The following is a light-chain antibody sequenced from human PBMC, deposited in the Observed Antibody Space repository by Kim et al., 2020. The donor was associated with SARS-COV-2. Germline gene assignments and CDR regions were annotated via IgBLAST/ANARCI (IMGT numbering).Light chain of an antibody. CDR1: ALPKQY. J-gene: IGLJ3*02. V-gene: IGLV3-25*03. Sequence: SYELTQPPSVSVSPGQTARITCPGDALPKQYVYWFQQKPGQAPVVVIYEDTERPSGIPERFSGSTSGTTVTLTISGVQAEDEADYYCQSADSSVTFWVFG. CDR3: QSADSSVTFWV. CDR2: EDT.